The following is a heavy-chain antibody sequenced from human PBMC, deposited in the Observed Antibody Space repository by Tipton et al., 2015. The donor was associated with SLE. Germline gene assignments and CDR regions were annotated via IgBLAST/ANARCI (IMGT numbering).Heavy chain of an antibody. CDR3: ARTPSITMIVVVTPDAFDI. J-gene: IGHJ3*02. D-gene: IGHD3-22*01. Sequence: SLRLSCAASGFTFSSYEMNWVRQAPGKGLEWVSYISSSSSTIYYADSVKGRFTISRDNAKNSLYLQMNSLRAEDTAVYYCARTPSITMIVVVTPDAFDIWGQGTMVTVSS. V-gene: IGHV3-48*03. CDR2: ISSSSSTI. CDR1: GFTFSSYE.